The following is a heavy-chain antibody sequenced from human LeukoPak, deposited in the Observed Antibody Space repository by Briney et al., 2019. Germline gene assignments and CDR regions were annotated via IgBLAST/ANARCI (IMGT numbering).Heavy chain of an antibody. CDR2: IKQDRSEK. J-gene: IGHJ4*02. Sequence: GGSLRLSCAASGFTFTNYWMSWVRQAPGKGLELVANIKQDRSEKYYVDSVKGRFTISRDNAKNSLYLQMNSLRAEDTAVYYCARDLKTAMDYFDYWGQGALVTVSS. CDR3: ARDLKTAMDYFDY. CDR1: GFTFTNYW. D-gene: IGHD2-2*01. V-gene: IGHV3-7*01.